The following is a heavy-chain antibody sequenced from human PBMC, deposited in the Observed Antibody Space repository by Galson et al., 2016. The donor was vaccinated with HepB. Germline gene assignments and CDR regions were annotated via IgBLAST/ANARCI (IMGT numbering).Heavy chain of an antibody. CDR3: ARSKGYCRSGVCYLRPNSYYSGMDV. CDR2: INYGGST. CDR1: GGSFSGSS. J-gene: IGHJ6*02. D-gene: IGHD2-8*01. Sequence: SETLSLTCAVSGGSFSGSSLTWIRQPPGKGLEWIGAINYGGSTHYNPSLKSRLTMSLDTSKSQFSLTLGSVTAADAAVYYCARSKGYCRSGVCYLRPNSYYSGMDVCGLGTTVTVS. V-gene: IGHV4-34*01.